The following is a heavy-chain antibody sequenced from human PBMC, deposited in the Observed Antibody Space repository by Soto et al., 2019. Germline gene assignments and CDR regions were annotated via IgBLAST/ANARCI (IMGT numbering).Heavy chain of an antibody. CDR3: ARWGTTGGFDL. Sequence: QLQLVESGGGVVQPGTSLRLSCAASGFRFKSFVMHWVRQAPGKGLEWVAFTSYDGSNKDYGDSVKGRFTVSRDNSQNTLLLQMDFLRTEDTALYYCARWGTTGGFDLWGQGTLVSVSP. CDR1: GFRFKSFV. J-gene: IGHJ4*02. V-gene: IGHV3-30*19. D-gene: IGHD3-16*01. CDR2: TSYDGSNK.